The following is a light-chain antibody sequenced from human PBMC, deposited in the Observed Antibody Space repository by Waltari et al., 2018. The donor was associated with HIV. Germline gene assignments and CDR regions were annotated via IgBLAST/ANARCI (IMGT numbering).Light chain of an antibody. Sequence: QSVLPQPPSASGTPAQRVAISSSGSSSNIGSNYVYWYQQHPGTAPNVLIYRSNQWPSGVPDRFSGSKSGTSASLAISAPRSEDEADYYCATWDDSLSGPVFGGGTKLTVL. CDR1: SSNIGSNY. V-gene: IGLV1-47*01. J-gene: IGLJ3*02. CDR3: ATWDDSLSGPV. CDR2: RSN.